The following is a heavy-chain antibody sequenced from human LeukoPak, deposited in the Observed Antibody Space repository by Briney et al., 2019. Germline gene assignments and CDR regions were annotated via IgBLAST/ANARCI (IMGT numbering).Heavy chain of an antibody. Sequence: PGGSLRLSCAGSGFNFIDNSMHWVRQAPGRGLEWVSSISSSKTYIYYRDSVKGRFTISRDNARNSLFLQMNSLRVEDTAVYFCARGYCSGTSCYMFDSWGQGTRVIVSS. CDR1: GFNFIDNS. CDR3: ARGYCSGTSCYMFDS. CDR2: ISSSKTYI. V-gene: IGHV3-21*01. J-gene: IGHJ4*02. D-gene: IGHD2-2*01.